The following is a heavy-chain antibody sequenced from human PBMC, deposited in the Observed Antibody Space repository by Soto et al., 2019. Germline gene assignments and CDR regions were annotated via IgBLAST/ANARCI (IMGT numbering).Heavy chain of an antibody. CDR2: INHSGST. V-gene: IGHV4-34*01. D-gene: IGHD4-4*01. J-gene: IGHJ6*02. CDR1: GGSFSGYY. CDR3: AKNRRYSNYGPSLVGMDV. Sequence: PSETLSLTCAVYGGSFSGYYWSWLRQPPGKGLEWIGEINHSGSTNYNPSLKSRATISVDTSKNQFSLKLSSVTAADTAVYFCAKNRRYSNYGPSLVGMDVWGQGTTVTVSS.